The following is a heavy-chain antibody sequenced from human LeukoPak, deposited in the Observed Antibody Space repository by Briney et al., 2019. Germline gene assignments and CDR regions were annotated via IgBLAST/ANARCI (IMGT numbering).Heavy chain of an antibody. CDR2: MDPNTGNT. V-gene: IGHV1-8*03. CDR3: AAHRHYSSGWFDY. J-gene: IGHJ4*02. Sequence: GASVNVSCKASGYTFTNYDINWVRQATGQGLEWLGWMDPNTGNTGYAQKFQGRVTITRNTSISTAYMELSSLRSEDTAVYYCAAHRHYSSGWFDYWGQGTLVSVSS. CDR1: GYTFTNYD. D-gene: IGHD6-19*01.